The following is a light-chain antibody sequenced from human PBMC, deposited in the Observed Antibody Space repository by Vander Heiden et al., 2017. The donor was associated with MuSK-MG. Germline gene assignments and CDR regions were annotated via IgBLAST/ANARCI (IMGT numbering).Light chain of an antibody. CDR1: SLRSHY. Sequence: SSELTQDPAVSVALGQTVRITCRGDSLRSHYANWYQQKPGQAPVVVIYGKNNRPSGIPDRFSGSSSGNTASVTTTGAQAEEEAKYYCHCRDSSGNQYVFGPGTKVTVL. CDR3: HCRDSSGNQYV. V-gene: IGLV3-19*01. J-gene: IGLJ1*01. CDR2: GKN.